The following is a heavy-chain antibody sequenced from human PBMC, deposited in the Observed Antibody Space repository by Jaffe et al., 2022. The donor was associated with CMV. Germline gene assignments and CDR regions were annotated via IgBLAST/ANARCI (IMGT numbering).Heavy chain of an antibody. J-gene: IGHJ6*02. CDR2: MNPNSGNT. CDR3: ARDLRYFDWLLPYSYYYYGMDV. D-gene: IGHD3-9*01. CDR1: GYTFTSYD. V-gene: IGHV1-8*01. Sequence: QVQLVQSGAEVKKPGASVKVSCKASGYTFTSYDINWVRQATGQGLEWMGWMNPNSGNTGYAQKFQGRVTMTRNTSISTAYMELSSLRSEDTAVYYCARDLRYFDWLLPYSYYYYGMDVWGQGTTVTVSS.